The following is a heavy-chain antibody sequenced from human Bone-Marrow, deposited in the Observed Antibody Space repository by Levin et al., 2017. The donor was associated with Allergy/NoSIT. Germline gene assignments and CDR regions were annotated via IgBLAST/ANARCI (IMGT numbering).Heavy chain of an antibody. D-gene: IGHD3-22*01. CDR2: ISYDGSNE. CDR1: GFTFSSFG. V-gene: IGHV3-30*03. Sequence: GESLKISCAASGFTFSSFGMHWVRQAPGKGPEWMAIISYDGSNEYYADSVKGRFIISRDNSKNTLYLQMTSLRTDDTAVFYCARGRSHYYDTSAYLDYWGQGTLVTVSS. CDR3: ARGRSHYYDTSAYLDY. J-gene: IGHJ4*02.